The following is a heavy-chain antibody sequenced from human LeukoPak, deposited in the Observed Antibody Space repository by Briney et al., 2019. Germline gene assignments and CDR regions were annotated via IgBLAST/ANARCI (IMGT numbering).Heavy chain of an antibody. V-gene: IGHV1-69*13. CDR1: EGTFGAYS. Sequence: GASVKVSCKASEGTFGAYSIDWVRQAPGQGLDWLGGINPIFNILYYAQNFQGRVTITADESTNTAYLELDSLKHDDTAVYYCAAGRRLGELFFDYRGPGTLVTVSS. D-gene: IGHD3-10*01. J-gene: IGHJ4*02. CDR3: AAGRRLGELFFDY. CDR2: INPIFNIL.